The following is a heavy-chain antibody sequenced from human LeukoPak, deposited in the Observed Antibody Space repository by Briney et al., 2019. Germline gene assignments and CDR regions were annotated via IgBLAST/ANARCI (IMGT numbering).Heavy chain of an antibody. CDR1: GFTFSSYA. CDR2: ISGGGGST. J-gene: IGHJ5*02. CDR3: AKEPRPSLVGATIGWFDP. V-gene: IGHV3-23*01. Sequence: GGSLRLSCAASGFTFSSYAMSWVRQAPGKGLEWVSAISGGGGSTYYADSVKGRFTISRDNSKNTLYLQMNSLRAEDTAVYYCAKEPRPSLVGATIGWFDPWGQGTLVTVSS. D-gene: IGHD1-26*01.